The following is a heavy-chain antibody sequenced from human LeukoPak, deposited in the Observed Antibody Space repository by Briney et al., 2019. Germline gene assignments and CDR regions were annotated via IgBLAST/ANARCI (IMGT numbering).Heavy chain of an antibody. V-gene: IGHV3-21*01. J-gene: IGHJ4*02. D-gene: IGHD1-26*01. CDR3: ARNNGSYSDGAVRY. CDR1: GFTFSNHG. CDR2: IGISSTHI. Sequence: GGSLRLSCVGSGFTFSNHGMNWVRQAPGKGLEWVSCIGISSTHIYYADSVQGRFTISRDDAKDSLYLQMNSLRAEDTAVYCCARNNGSYSDGAVRYWGQGTLVTVSS.